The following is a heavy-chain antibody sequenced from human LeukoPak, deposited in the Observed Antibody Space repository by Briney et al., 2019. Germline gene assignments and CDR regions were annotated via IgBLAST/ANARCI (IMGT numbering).Heavy chain of an antibody. V-gene: IGHV3-30*18. CDR1: GFTFSSYG. CDR3: AKGIGLLWFGEPMEYYYYGMDV. CDR2: ISYDGSNK. D-gene: IGHD3-10*01. J-gene: IGHJ6*02. Sequence: GRSLRLSCAASGFTFSSYGMHWVRQAPGKGLEWVAVISYDGSNKYYADSVKGRFTISRDNSKNTLYLQMNSLRAEDTAVCYCAKGIGLLWFGEPMEYYYYGMDVWGQGTTVTVSS.